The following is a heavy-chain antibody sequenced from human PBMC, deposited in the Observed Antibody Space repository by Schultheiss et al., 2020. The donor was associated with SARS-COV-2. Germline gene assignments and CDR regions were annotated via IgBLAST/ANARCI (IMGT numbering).Heavy chain of an antibody. V-gene: IGHV3-7*01. CDR1: GFTFSSYS. J-gene: IGHJ6*02. D-gene: IGHD3-3*01. Sequence: GGSLRLSCAASGFTFSSYSMNWVRQAPGKGLEWVANIKQDGSEKYYVDSVKGRFTISRDNAKNSLYLQMNSLRAEDTAVYYCARVHGFWSGYLSYYYYGMDVWGQGTTVTVSS. CDR3: ARVHGFWSGYLSYYYYGMDV. CDR2: IKQDGSEK.